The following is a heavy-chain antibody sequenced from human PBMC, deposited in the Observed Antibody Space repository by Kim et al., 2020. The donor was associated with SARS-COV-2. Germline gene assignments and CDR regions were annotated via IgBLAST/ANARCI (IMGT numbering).Heavy chain of an antibody. CDR3: ARDGLVYCGGDCYSYFDY. Sequence: SVKVSCKASGGTFSSYAISWVRQAPGQGLEWMGGIIPIFGTANYAQKFQGRVTITADESTSTAYMELSSLRSEDTAVYYCARDGLVYCGGDCYSYFDYWGQGTLVTLSS. J-gene: IGHJ4*02. CDR1: GGTFSSYA. CDR2: IIPIFGTA. D-gene: IGHD2-21*01. V-gene: IGHV1-69*13.